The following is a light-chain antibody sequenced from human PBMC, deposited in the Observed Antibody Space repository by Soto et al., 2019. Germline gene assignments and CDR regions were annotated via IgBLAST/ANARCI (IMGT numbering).Light chain of an antibody. J-gene: IGLJ2*01. V-gene: IGLV1-47*01. CDR1: SPNIGSNY. Sequence: QPVLTQPPSASGTPGPRVTISCSGSSPNIGSNYVYWYQQLPGTAPKLLIYRNNLRPSGVPDRFSGSKSGTSASLAISGLRSEDEADYYCAAWDDSLSGVVFGGGTKLTVL. CDR2: RNN. CDR3: AAWDDSLSGVV.